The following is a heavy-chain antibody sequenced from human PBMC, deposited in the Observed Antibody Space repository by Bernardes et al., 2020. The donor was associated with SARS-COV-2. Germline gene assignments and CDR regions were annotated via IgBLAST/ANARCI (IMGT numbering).Heavy chain of an antibody. D-gene: IGHD3-3*01. Sequence: GGSLRLSCAASGFTFSSYAMHWVRQAPGKGLEYVSAISSNGGSTYHADSVKGRFTISRDNSKNTLYLQMGSLRAEDMAVYYCARAHPPGDFWSGYYNHYFDYWGQGTLVTVSS. CDR3: ARAHPPGDFWSGYYNHYFDY. V-gene: IGHV3-64*02. J-gene: IGHJ4*02. CDR1: GFTFSSYA. CDR2: ISSNGGST.